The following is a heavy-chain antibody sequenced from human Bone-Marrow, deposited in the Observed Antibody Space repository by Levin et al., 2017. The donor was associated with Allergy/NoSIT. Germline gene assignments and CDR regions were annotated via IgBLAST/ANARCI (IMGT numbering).Heavy chain of an antibody. V-gene: IGHV3-53*01. D-gene: IGHD6-13*01. Sequence: GESLKISCAASGFTVSSNYMSWVRQAPGKGLEWVSVIYSGGSTSYADSVKGRFTISRDTSKNTVYLQMNSLRAEDTAVYYCARDYSSSWDYWGQGTLVTVSS. J-gene: IGHJ4*02. CDR1: GFTVSSNY. CDR3: ARDYSSSWDY. CDR2: IYSGGST.